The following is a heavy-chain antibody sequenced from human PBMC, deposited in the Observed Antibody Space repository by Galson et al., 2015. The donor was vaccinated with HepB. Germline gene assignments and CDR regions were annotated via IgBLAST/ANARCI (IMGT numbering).Heavy chain of an antibody. CDR1: GFTFSSYS. V-gene: IGHV3-21*01. Sequence: SLRLSCAASGFTFSSYSMNWVRQAPGKGLEWVSSISSSSSYIYYADSVKGRFTISRDNAKNSLYLQMNSLRAEDTAVYYCARDESNGIPSYNWFDPWGQGTLVTVSS. CDR2: ISSSSSYI. CDR3: ARDESNGIPSYNWFDP. J-gene: IGHJ5*02.